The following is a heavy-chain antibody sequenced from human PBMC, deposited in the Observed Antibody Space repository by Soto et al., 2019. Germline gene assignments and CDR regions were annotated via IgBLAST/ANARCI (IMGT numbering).Heavy chain of an antibody. J-gene: IGHJ3*02. V-gene: IGHV3-23*01. CDR2: ISGSGGST. CDR1: GFTFSSYA. Sequence: GGSLRLSCAASGFTFSSYAMSWVRQAPGKGLEWVSAISGSGGSTYYADSVKGRFTISRDNSKNTLYLQMNSLRAEDTAVYYCAKDTIIELERRLGAFDIWGQGTMVTVSS. CDR3: AKDTIIELERRLGAFDI. D-gene: IGHD1-1*01.